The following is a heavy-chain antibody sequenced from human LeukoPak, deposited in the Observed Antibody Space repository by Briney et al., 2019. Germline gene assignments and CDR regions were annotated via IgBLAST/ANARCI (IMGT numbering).Heavy chain of an antibody. D-gene: IGHD5/OR15-5a*01. J-gene: IGHJ6*02. CDR2: IKRDGSEK. CDR3: ARDVSVSGMDV. CDR1: GFTYTVYW. V-gene: IGHV3-7*01. Sequence: PTGGSVRLSCAAFGFTYTVYWVSWARPPPGKGLEGVANIKRDGSEKYSVDSVKGRSTLSRDTPKKSVYLQMNSLRAEDTAIYYCARDVSVSGMDVWGQGTTVTVSS.